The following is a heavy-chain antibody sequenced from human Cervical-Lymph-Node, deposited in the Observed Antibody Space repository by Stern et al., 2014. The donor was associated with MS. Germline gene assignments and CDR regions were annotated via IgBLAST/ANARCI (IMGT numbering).Heavy chain of an antibody. V-gene: IGHV1-18*04. J-gene: IGHJ3*01. CDR1: GHTFSSYG. CDR3: ARVAADAFDF. D-gene: IGHD6-19*01. CDR2: IAANNHNT. Sequence: VQLVESGAEVKRPGASVKVSCKAPGHTFSSYGITWVRQAPGQGLEWMGWIAANNHNTNSAQEVKGRVTMTTDTSTSTAYMELRSLRSDDTAIYFCARVAADAFDFWGQGTLVTVSS.